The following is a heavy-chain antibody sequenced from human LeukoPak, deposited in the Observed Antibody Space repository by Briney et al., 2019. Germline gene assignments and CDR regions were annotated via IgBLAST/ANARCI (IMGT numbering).Heavy chain of an antibody. Sequence: GGSLRLSCAASGFMFSSSWMAWVRQAPGKGLEWVANIKEDGSDKNYVDSMKGRFTISRDNAKSSLYLQMNSLRAEDTAVYYCARDAAYGYDRFDYWGQGTQVTVSS. CDR3: ARDAAYGYDRFDY. CDR2: IKEDGSDK. J-gene: IGHJ4*02. V-gene: IGHV3-7*01. D-gene: IGHD5-18*01. CDR1: GFMFSSSW.